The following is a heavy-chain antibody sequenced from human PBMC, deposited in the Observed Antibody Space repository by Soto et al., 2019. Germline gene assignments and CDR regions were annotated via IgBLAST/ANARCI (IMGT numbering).Heavy chain of an antibody. V-gene: IGHV5-51*01. J-gene: IGHJ3*02. CDR3: ARPGSYYYDSSGYWVGAFDI. CDR2: IYPGDSDT. CDR1: GYSFTSYW. D-gene: IGHD3-22*01. Sequence: PGESLKISCKGSGYSFTSYWIGWVRQMPGKGLEWMGIIYPGDSDTRYSPSFQGQVTISADKSISTAYLQWSSLKASDTAMYYCARPGSYYYDSSGYWVGAFDIWGQGTMVT.